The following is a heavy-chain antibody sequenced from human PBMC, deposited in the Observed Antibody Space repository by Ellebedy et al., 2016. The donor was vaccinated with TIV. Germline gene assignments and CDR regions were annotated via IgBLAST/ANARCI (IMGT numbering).Heavy chain of an antibody. D-gene: IGHD6-13*01. CDR1: GGSISSYY. J-gene: IGHJ6*02. CDR2: IYYSGST. Sequence: SETLSFTXTVSGGSISSYYWSWIRQPPGKGLEWIGYIYYSGSTNYNPSLKSRVNISVDTSKNQFSLKLSSVTAADTAVYYCARSLAASDKVTYYFGMDVWGQGTTVTVSS. V-gene: IGHV4-59*01. CDR3: ARSLAASDKVTYYFGMDV.